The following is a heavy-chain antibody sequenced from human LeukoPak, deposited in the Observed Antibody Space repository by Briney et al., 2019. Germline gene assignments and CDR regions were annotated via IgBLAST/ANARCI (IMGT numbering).Heavy chain of an antibody. Sequence: GGSLRLSCAASGFTFSSCEMNWVRQAPGKGLEWVSYISSSGSTIYYADSVKGRFTISRDNAKNSLYLQMNSLRAEDTALYYCARHGPGMNFFYLDFWGQGTLVTVAS. CDR2: ISSSGSTI. D-gene: IGHD3-10*01. V-gene: IGHV3-48*03. J-gene: IGHJ4*02. CDR3: ARHGPGMNFFYLDF. CDR1: GFTFSSCE.